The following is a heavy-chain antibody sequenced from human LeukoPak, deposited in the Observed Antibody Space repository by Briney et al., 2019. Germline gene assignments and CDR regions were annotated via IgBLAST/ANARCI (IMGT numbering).Heavy chain of an antibody. V-gene: IGHV1-2*02. CDR2: INLNSGGT. CDR3: ARGDCSGTSCYLLDY. CDR1: GYTFTDYY. Sequence: GASVKVSCKSSGYTFTDYYIHWVRQAPGQGLEWMGWINLNSGGTYYAQNFQGRVTMTRDTSISTAYMELSRLRSDATAVYYCARGDCSGTSCYLLDYWGLGTLVTVSS. J-gene: IGHJ4*02. D-gene: IGHD2-2*01.